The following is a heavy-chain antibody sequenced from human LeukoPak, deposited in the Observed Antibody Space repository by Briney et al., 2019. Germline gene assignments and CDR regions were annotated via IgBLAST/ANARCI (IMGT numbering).Heavy chain of an antibody. CDR3: AKSDSFISAAGTFEH. V-gene: IGHV3-23*01. CDR1: GFTFSNFA. D-gene: IGHD6-13*01. CDR2: ISGPTGDA. J-gene: IGHJ1*01. Sequence: GGSPRDSCAASGFTFSNFAMSWVRQAPGKGLEWVSGISGPTGDAYYADSVKGRFTISRDNFQSMLYLQMNTLRAEDTALYYCAKSDSFISAAGTFEHRGQGTQCTASS.